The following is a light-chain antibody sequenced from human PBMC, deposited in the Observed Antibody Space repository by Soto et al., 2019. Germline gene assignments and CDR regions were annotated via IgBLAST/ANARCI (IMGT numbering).Light chain of an antibody. CDR2: DAS. CDR1: QSVSSY. CDR3: QQYGSSPIT. J-gene: IGKJ5*01. Sequence: EIVLTQSAATLSLSPGERATLSCRTSQSVSSYLAWYQQKPGQAPRLLIYDASNRATGIPARFSGSGSGTDFTLTISRLEPEDFAVYYCQQYGSSPITFGQGTRLEI. V-gene: IGKV3-20*01.